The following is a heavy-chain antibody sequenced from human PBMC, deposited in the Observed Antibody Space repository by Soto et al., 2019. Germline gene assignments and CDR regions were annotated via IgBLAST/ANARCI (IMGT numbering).Heavy chain of an antibody. CDR2: IYSGGST. CDR1: GFTVSSNY. V-gene: IGHV3-66*02. CDR3: ARVSELLVLFVVFDY. J-gene: IGHJ4*02. D-gene: IGHD6-6*01. Sequence: GGSLRLSCAASGFTVSSNYMSWVRQAPGKGLEWVSVIYSGGSTYYADSVKGRFTISRDNSKNTLYLQMNSLRAEDTAVYSCARVSELLVLFVVFDYWGQGTLVTVSS.